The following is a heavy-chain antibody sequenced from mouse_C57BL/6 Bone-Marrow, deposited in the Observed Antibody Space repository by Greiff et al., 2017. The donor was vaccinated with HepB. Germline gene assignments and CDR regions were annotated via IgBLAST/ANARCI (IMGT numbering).Heavy chain of an antibody. CDR1: GYTFTSYW. CDR2: IDPSDSYT. D-gene: IGHD2-3*01. Sequence: VQLQQPGAELVMPGASVKLSCKASGYTFTSYWMHWVKQRPGQGLEWIGEIDPSDSYTNYNQKFKGKSTLTVDKSSSTAYMQLSSLTSEDSAVYYCARPDGYYPAWFAYWAKGLWSLSLQ. V-gene: IGHV1-69*01. CDR3: ARPDGYYPAWFAY. J-gene: IGHJ3*01.